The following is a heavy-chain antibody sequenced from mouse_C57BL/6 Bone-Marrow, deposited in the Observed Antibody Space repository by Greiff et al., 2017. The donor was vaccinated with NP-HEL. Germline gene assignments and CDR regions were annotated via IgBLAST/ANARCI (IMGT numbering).Heavy chain of an antibody. Sequence: EVKLVESGGGLVQPGGSMKLSCAASGFTFSDAWMDWVRQSPEKGLEWVAEIRNKANNHATYYAESVKGRFTISRDDSKSSVYLQMNSLGAEDTGIYYCARDGYSGNYAMDYWGQGTSVTVSS. D-gene: IGHD2-3*01. J-gene: IGHJ4*01. CDR3: ARDGYSGNYAMDY. V-gene: IGHV6-6*01. CDR2: IRNKANNHAT. CDR1: GFTFSDAW.